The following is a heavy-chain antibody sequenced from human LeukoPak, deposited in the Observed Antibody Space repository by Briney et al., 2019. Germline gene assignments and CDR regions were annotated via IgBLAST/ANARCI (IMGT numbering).Heavy chain of an antibody. V-gene: IGHV4-61*02. J-gene: IGHJ4*02. CDR1: GDSISSGNYY. CDR3: ARAYSSGWYYFDY. Sequence: PSQTLSLTCTVSGDSISSGNYYWTWIRQPAGKGLEWIGRIYTSGSTNYNPSLKSRVTISVDTSKNQFSLKLSSVTAADTAVYYCARAYSSGWYYFDYWGQGTLVTVSS. CDR2: IYTSGST. D-gene: IGHD6-19*01.